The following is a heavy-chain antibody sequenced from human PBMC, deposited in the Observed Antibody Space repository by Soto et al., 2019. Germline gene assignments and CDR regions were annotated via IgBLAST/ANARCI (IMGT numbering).Heavy chain of an antibody. V-gene: IGHV1-3*01. CDR2: INAGNGNT. CDR3: ARGPGGPDGPGDY. CDR1: GYTFTSYA. D-gene: IGHD2-15*01. Sequence: VKVSCKASGYTFTSYAMHWVRQAPGQRLEWMGWINAGNGNTKYSQKFQGRVTITRDTSASTAYMELSSLRSEDTAMYYCARGPGGPDGPGDYWGQGTLVTVSS. J-gene: IGHJ4*02.